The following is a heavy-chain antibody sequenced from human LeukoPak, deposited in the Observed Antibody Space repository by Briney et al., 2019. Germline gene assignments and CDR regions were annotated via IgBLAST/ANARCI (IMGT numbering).Heavy chain of an antibody. J-gene: IGHJ3*02. V-gene: IGHV1-18*01. D-gene: IGHD2-2*01. CDR1: GYTFTSYG. Sequence: ASVKVSCKASGYTFTSYGITWVRQAPGQGLEWMGWISAYNGNTNYAQKLQGRVTVTTDTTTSTAYMELRSLRSDDTAVYYCARVATVVSLHYAFDMWGQGTMVTVSS. CDR3: ARVATVVSLHYAFDM. CDR2: ISAYNGNT.